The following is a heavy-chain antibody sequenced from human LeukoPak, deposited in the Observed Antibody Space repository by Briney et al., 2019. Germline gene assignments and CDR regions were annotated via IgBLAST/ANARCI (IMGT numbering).Heavy chain of an antibody. V-gene: IGHV1-46*01. Sequence: ASVKVSCKASGYTFTSYYMHWVRQAPGQGLEWMGIINPSGGSTSYAQKFQGRVTMTKDMSTSTVYMELSSLRSEDTAVYYCXRDGSGYCSGGSCYSVGRGYFDYWGQGTLVTVSS. D-gene: IGHD2-15*01. CDR3: XRDGSGYCSGGSCYSVGRGYFDY. J-gene: IGHJ4*02. CDR2: INPSGGST. CDR1: GYTFTSYY.